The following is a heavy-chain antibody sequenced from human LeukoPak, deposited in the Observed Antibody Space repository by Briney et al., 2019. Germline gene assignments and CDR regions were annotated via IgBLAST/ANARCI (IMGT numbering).Heavy chain of an antibody. D-gene: IGHD5-24*01. V-gene: IGHV3-15*01. CDR1: GFTFSSYE. CDR3: TTDLRWLQSLPDY. Sequence: PGGSLRLSCAASGFTFSSYEMNWVRQAPGKGLEWVGRIKSKTDGGTTDYAAPVKGRFTISRDDSKNTLYLQMNSLKTEDTAVYYCTTDLRWLQSLPDYWGQGTLVTVSS. CDR2: IKSKTDGGTT. J-gene: IGHJ4*02.